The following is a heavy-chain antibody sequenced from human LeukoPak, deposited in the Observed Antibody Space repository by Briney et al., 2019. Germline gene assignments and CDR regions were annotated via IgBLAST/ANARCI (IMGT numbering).Heavy chain of an antibody. Sequence: PGGSLRLSCAASGFIFSDYYMTWIRQAPRKGLEWLSYIDSSGDVIYYGDSVKGRFTISRDNAKNSLYLQMNSLRAEDTAVYYCAKGTHSSSWHWYDPWGQGTLVTVSS. CDR2: IDSSGDVI. CDR1: GFIFSDYY. CDR3: AKGTHSSSWHWYDP. J-gene: IGHJ5*02. D-gene: IGHD6-13*01. V-gene: IGHV3-11*01.